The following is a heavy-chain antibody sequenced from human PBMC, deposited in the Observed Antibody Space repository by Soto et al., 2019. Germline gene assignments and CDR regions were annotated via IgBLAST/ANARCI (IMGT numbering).Heavy chain of an antibody. D-gene: IGHD3-9*01. V-gene: IGHV1-8*01. CDR3: ESQGVDICRVGHYYGLGV. J-gene: IGHJ6*02. Sequence: QVQLVQSGAEVKKPGASVKVSCKASGYTFTNYDVNWVRQAAGQGPEWMGWMNPNSGNTDYAQKFRDRVAMTRITSIDTAYMELSSLTSEDTAVYYCESQGVDICRVGHYYGLGVWGQGTAVTVAS. CDR2: MNPNSGNT. CDR1: GYTFTNYD.